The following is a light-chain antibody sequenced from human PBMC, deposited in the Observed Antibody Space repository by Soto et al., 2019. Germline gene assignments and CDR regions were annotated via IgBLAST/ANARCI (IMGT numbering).Light chain of an antibody. CDR3: SSYRSSSPVYV. CDR2: DVT. Sequence: QSVLTQPASVSGTPGQSITLSCTGTSSDVGGYNYVSWYQQHPGKAPKLLIYDVTNQPSGVSNRFSGSKSGNTASLTISGLQAEDEADYYCSSYRSSSPVYVFGPGTKVTVL. CDR1: SSDVGGYNY. J-gene: IGLJ1*01. V-gene: IGLV2-14*03.